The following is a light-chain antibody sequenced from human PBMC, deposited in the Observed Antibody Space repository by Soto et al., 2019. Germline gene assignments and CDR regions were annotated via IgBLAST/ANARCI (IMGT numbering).Light chain of an antibody. Sequence: ETVLMQSPATLSLSPGERATLSCRASQSVEKYLAWYQQKPGQAPRLLIFDASNRATGIPARFSGSGSGTDFTLTISSLEPEDFAVDYCQQRKYWPPITFGQWTRLEIK. V-gene: IGKV3-11*01. CDR1: QSVEKY. CDR2: DAS. J-gene: IGKJ5*01. CDR3: QQRKYWPPIT.